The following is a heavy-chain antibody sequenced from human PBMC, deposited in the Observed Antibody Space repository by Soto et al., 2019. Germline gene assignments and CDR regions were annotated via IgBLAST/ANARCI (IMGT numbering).Heavy chain of an antibody. CDR3: ARRRYCGYDCYSKHYYGMDV. V-gene: IGHV1-69*08. CDR1: GDTFSSYT. D-gene: IGHD2-21*02. CDR2: IIPILTTT. Sequence: QVQLVQSGAEVKKPGSSVKVSCRASGDTFSSYTVNWLRQAPGRGLEWMGRIIPILTTTDYAQNFRGRITITANKSTNTAYKELRSMRSEDTAVYYCARRRYCGYDCYSKHYYGMDVGGQGTTVTVAS. J-gene: IGHJ6*02.